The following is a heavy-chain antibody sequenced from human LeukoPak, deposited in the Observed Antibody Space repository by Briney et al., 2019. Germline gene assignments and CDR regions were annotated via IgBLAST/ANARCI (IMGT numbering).Heavy chain of an antibody. Sequence: PSETLSLTCTVSGASISSSSSYWGWIRQPPGKGLEWLGNIYSRGNTYYKPSLRSRVTISIDTSKNQFSLRLTSVTAADTAVYYCARLAQLELWFDPWGQGTLVTVSS. CDR3: ARLAQLELWFDP. CDR2: IYSRGNT. V-gene: IGHV4-39*07. J-gene: IGHJ5*02. D-gene: IGHD1-1*01. CDR1: GASISSSSSY.